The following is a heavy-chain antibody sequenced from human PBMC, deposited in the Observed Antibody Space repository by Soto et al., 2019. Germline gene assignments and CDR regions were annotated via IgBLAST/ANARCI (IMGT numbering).Heavy chain of an antibody. CDR3: ARWTTVTTFDY. Sequence: QLQLQESGPRLVKPSETLSLTCTVSGGSITTSSYYWGWIRQPPGKGLEWIGSIYYSGTTYYNPSLESRLTLSVDTCRNQCTLKLDSVTAADTALYYWARWTTVTTFDYWGQGTLVTVSS. J-gene: IGHJ4*02. D-gene: IGHD4-17*01. CDR1: GGSITTSSYY. V-gene: IGHV4-39*01. CDR2: IYYSGTT.